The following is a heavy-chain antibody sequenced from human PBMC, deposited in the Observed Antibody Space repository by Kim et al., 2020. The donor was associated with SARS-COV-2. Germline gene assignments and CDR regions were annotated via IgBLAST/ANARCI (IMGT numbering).Heavy chain of an antibody. CDR3: VKGSPLGDY. D-gene: IGHD3-10*01. Sequence: GGSLRLSCAASGFTFAMYAMTWVRQPPGKGLEWVSFITGDGTSTSYADSVKVRFTISRDSAKNTLYLQLNSLRADDTAVYYCVKGSPLGDYWGQGTLVTVSS. J-gene: IGHJ4*02. CDR1: GFTFAMYA. CDR2: ITGDGTST. V-gene: IGHV3-23*01.